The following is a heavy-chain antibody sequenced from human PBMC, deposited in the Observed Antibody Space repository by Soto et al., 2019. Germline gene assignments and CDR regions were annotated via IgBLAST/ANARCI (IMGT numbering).Heavy chain of an antibody. J-gene: IGHJ5*02. CDR2: IYYSGST. CDR1: GGSISSSSYY. V-gene: IGHV4-39*01. D-gene: IGHD5-12*01. Sequence: SETLSLTCTVSGGSISSSSYYWGWIRQPPGKGLEWIGSIYYSGSTYYNPSLKSRVTISVDTSKNQFSLKLSSVTAADTAVYYCASAYDTTKINWFDPWGQGTLVTVSS. CDR3: ASAYDTTKINWFDP.